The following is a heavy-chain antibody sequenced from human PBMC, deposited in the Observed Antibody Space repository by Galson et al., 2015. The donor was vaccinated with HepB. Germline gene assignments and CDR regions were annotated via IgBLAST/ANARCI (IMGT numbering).Heavy chain of an antibody. CDR2: ISYDGSDK. Sequence: SLRLSCAASGFIFSNHGIHWVRQAPGKGLEWVAGISYDGSDKHHAESVKGRFTISRDNSKNTLYLQMNSLRAEDTAVYYCAKSGYGDYDTPYYLDYWVRGTLFTVSA. CDR3: AKSGYGDYDTPYYLDY. CDR1: GFIFSNHG. J-gene: IGHJ4*02. D-gene: IGHD4-17*01. V-gene: IGHV3-30*18.